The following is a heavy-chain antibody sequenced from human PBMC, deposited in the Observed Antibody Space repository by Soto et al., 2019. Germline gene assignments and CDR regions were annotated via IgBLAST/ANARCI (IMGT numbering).Heavy chain of an antibody. V-gene: IGHV1-46*01. Sequence: QVQLVQSGPEVKRPGASVKVSCKTSGYAFTSYYVHWVRQAPGQGLEWIGIIYPSGGDSSSAQKFQGRVTLTSDTSTSTVFMELGSLRYEDTAVYYCARRETQFGEVAIDMWGQGTVVTVSS. D-gene: IGHD3-10*01. J-gene: IGHJ3*02. CDR2: IYPSGGDS. CDR1: GYAFTSYY. CDR3: ARRETQFGEVAIDM.